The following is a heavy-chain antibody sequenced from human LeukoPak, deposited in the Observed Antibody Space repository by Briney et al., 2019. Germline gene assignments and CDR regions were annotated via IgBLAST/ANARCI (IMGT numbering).Heavy chain of an antibody. J-gene: IGHJ6*02. CDR1: GFTFSSNG. D-gene: IGHD3-22*01. V-gene: IGHV3-30*18. CDR3: AKDLETYYYDCSRYFGYYYYGMDV. CDR2: ISYDGSNK. Sequence: GGSLRLSCAASGFTFSSNGMHWVRQAPGKGLEWVAVISYDGSNKYYADSVKGRFTISRDNSKNTLYLQMNSLRAEDTAVYYCAKDLETYYYDCSRYFGYYYYGMDVWGQGTTVTVSS.